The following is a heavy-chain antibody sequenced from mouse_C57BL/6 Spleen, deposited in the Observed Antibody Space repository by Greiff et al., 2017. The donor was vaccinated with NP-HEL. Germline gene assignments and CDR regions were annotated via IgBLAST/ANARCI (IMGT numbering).Heavy chain of an antibody. CDR3: ACYYGSSYWYFDV. CDR2: IYPGDGDT. Sequence: QVQLQQSGPELVKPGASVKISCKASGYAFSSSWMNWVKQRPGKGLEWIGRIYPGDGDTNYNGKFKGKATLTADKSSSTAYMQLSSLTSEDSAVYFCACYYGSSYWYFDVWGTGTTVTVSS. J-gene: IGHJ1*03. CDR1: GYAFSSSW. V-gene: IGHV1-82*01. D-gene: IGHD1-1*01.